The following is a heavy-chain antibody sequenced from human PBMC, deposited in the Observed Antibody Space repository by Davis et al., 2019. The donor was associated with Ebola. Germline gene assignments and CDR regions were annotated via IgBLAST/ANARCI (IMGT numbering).Heavy chain of an antibody. D-gene: IGHD2-2*01. V-gene: IGHV3-53*01. CDR1: GFTVSSNY. CDR3: AYAAGYYYYGMDV. CDR2: IYSGGST. Sequence: GGSLRLSCAASGFTVSSNYMSWVRQAPGKGLEWVSVIYSGGSTYYADSVKGRFTISRDHSKNTLYLQMNSLRAEDTAVYYCAYAAGYYYYGMDVWGQGTTVTVSS. J-gene: IGHJ6*02.